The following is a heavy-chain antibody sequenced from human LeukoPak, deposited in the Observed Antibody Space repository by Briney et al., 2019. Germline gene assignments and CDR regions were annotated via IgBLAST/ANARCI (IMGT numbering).Heavy chain of an antibody. CDR2: INSYNDNR. Sequence: ASVKVSCKASGYKFSSYGMTWVRQAPGQGLEGMGWINSYNDNRNYAQKVQGRVTMTSDTSTSTAYMELRSLRYDDTAVYYCARRGNYDDAFDIWGQGTMVTVSS. V-gene: IGHV1-18*01. CDR3: ARRGNYDDAFDI. J-gene: IGHJ3*02. CDR1: GYKFSSYG. D-gene: IGHD1-7*01.